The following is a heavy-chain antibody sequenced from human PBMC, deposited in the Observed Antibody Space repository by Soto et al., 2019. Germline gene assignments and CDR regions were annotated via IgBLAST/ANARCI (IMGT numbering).Heavy chain of an antibody. CDR1: GGSISSGGYY. CDR3: ARSYCGGDCPTSSFDY. CDR2: IYFSGTT. V-gene: IGHV4-31*03. D-gene: IGHD2-21*02. J-gene: IGHJ4*02. Sequence: PSETLSLTCTVSGGSISSGGYYWSWIRQYPGKGLDWIGYIYFSGTTYYNPSLKSRVTISLDTSKNQFSLKASDTAMYYCARSYCGGDCPTSSFDYWGQGTLVTVSS.